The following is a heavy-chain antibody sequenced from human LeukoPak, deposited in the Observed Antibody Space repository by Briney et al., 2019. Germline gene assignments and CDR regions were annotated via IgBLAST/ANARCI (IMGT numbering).Heavy chain of an antibody. CDR1: GFTFSSYG. CDR3: AKDPDDFWSGYSDY. D-gene: IGHD3-3*01. V-gene: IGHV3-23*01. Sequence: GGSLRLSCAASGFTFSSYGMSWVRQAPGKGLEWVSGISGSGGNTYYADSVKGRYTISRDNSKNTLYLQMNSLRAEDTAVYYCAKDPDDFWSGYSDYWGQGTLVTVSS. J-gene: IGHJ4*02. CDR2: ISGSGGNT.